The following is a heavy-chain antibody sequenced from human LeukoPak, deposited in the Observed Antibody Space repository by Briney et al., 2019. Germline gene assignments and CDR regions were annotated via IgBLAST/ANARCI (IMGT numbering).Heavy chain of an antibody. D-gene: IGHD2-15*01. CDR2: ISSYSTTI. V-gene: IGHV3-48*02. Sequence: GGSLRLSCAASGFTFSDYNMNWVRQAPGKGLEWVSYISSYSTTIYYADSVKGRFAISRDNAKNALYLQMNSLRDEDTAVYYCAREVVLAYWGQGALVSVST. J-gene: IGHJ4*02. CDR3: AREVVLAY. CDR1: GFTFSDYN.